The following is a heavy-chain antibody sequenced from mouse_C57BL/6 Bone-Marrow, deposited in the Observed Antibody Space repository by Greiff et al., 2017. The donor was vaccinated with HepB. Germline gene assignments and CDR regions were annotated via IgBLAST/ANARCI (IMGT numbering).Heavy chain of an antibody. J-gene: IGHJ1*03. V-gene: IGHV1-50*01. CDR3: ARGTDFDV. D-gene: IGHD3-3*01. Sequence: QVQLKQPGAELVKPGASVKLSCKASGYTFTSYWMQWVKQRPGQGLEWIGEIDPSDSYTNYNQKFKGKATLTVDTSSSTAYMQLSSLTSEDSAVYYCARGTDFDVWGTGTTVTVSS. CDR1: GYTFTSYW. CDR2: IDPSDSYT.